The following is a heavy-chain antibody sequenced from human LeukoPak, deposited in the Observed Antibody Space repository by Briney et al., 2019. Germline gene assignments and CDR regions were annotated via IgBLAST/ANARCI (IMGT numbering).Heavy chain of an antibody. Sequence: GESLKISCKGSGYSFTSYWIGWVRQMPGKGLEWMGIIYPGDSDTRYSPSFQGQVTISADKSISTAYLQWSSLKASDTATYYCARRPLWFGEAGSGMDVWGQGTTVTVSS. CDR3: ARRPLWFGEAGSGMDV. V-gene: IGHV5-51*01. J-gene: IGHJ6*02. CDR2: IYPGDSDT. D-gene: IGHD3-10*01. CDR1: GYSFTSYW.